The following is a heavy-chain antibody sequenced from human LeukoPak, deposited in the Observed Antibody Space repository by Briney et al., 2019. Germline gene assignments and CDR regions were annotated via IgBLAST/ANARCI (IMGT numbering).Heavy chain of an antibody. V-gene: IGHV4-4*02. D-gene: IGHD3-3*01. J-gene: IGHJ6*03. CDR1: GGSISSSNW. CDR2: IYHSGTT. Sequence: SETLSLTCTVSGGSISSSNWWSWVRQSPGKGLESIGEIYHSGTTNYNPSLKSRVTMSVDKSRNQFSLKLSSVTAADTAVYYCARAQYYDFWSGYLYYYYYMDVWGKGTTVTVSS. CDR3: ARAQYYDFWSGYLYYYYYMDV.